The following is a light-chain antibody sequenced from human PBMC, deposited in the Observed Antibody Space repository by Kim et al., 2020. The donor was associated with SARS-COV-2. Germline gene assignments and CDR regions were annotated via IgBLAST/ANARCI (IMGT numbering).Light chain of an antibody. Sequence: GQSVTISCSGTSSNIGGNTVNWYQQLPGTAPKLLIYSNKQRPSGVPDRFSGSKSGTSASLAISGLQSEDEADYYCAAWDDSLNGPVFGGGTQLTVL. CDR3: AAWDDSLNGPV. CDR1: SSNIGGNT. CDR2: SNK. J-gene: IGLJ3*02. V-gene: IGLV1-44*01.